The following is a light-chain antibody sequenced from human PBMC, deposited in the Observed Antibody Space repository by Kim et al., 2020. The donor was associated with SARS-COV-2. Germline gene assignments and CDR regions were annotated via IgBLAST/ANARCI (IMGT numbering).Light chain of an antibody. CDR2: DAS. CDR3: QQYNTYSGT. V-gene: IGKV1-5*01. Sequence: GDRVTITSRASQSISTWLAWYQQKPGKAPKLLIYDASSVESGVPSRFSGSGSGTEFTLTISSLQPDDFATYYCQQYNTYSGTFGQGTKVDIK. J-gene: IGKJ1*01. CDR1: QSISTW.